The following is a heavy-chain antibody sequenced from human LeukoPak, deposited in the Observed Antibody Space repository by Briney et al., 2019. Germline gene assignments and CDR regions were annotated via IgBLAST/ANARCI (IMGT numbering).Heavy chain of an antibody. CDR1: GFTFSSYG. CDR3: ARDPHRYCSGGSCYSIDY. V-gene: IGHV3-30*02. J-gene: IGHJ4*02. CDR2: IRYDGSNK. D-gene: IGHD2-15*01. Sequence: PGGSLRLSCAASGFTFSSYGMHWVRQAPGKGLEWVAFIRYDGSNKYYADSVKGRFTISRDNSKNTLYLQMNSLRAEDTAVYYCARDPHRYCSGGSCYSIDYWGQGTLVTVST.